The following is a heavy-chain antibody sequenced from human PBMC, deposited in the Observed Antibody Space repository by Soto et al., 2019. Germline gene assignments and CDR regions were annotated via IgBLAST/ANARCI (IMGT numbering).Heavy chain of an antibody. CDR1: GYTFTSYA. V-gene: IGHV1-3*01. J-gene: IGHJ4*02. D-gene: IGHD6-19*01. CDR2: INAGNGNT. CDR3: VRDEGYSSGWYVGDY. Sequence: QVQLVQSGAEVKKPGASVKVSCKASGYTFTSYAMHWVRQAPGQRLEWMGWINAGNGNTKYSQKFQGRVTITRDTSASTAYMELSSLRSEDTAVYYCVRDEGYSSGWYVGDYWGQGTLVTVSS.